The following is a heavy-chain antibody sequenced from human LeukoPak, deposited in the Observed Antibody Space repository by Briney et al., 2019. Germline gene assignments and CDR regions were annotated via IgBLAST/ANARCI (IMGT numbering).Heavy chain of an antibody. CDR1: GFTFSSYA. D-gene: IGHD3-22*01. CDR2: ISGSGGST. V-gene: IGHV3-23*01. J-gene: IGHJ4*02. Sequence: GGSLRLSCAASGFTFSSYAMSWVRQAPGEGLEWVSAISGSGGSTYYADSVKGRFTISRDNSKNTLYLQMNSLRAEDAAVYYCAKEGYYYDSSGYPWYFDYWGQGTLVTVSS. CDR3: AKEGYYYDSSGYPWYFDY.